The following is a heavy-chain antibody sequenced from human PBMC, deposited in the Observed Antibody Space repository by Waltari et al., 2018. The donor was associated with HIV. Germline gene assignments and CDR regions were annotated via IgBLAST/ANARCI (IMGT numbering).Heavy chain of an antibody. CDR1: GYTFTSYA. CDR2: INAGNGNT. Sequence: QVQLVQSGAEVKKPGASVKVSCKASGYTFTSYAMHWVRQAPGQRLEWMGWINAGNGNTKYSRKFQGRVTITRDTSASTAYMELSSLRSEDTAVYYCARVVAAAGRPFDYWGQGTLVTVSS. D-gene: IGHD6-13*01. CDR3: ARVVAAAGRPFDY. J-gene: IGHJ4*02. V-gene: IGHV1-3*01.